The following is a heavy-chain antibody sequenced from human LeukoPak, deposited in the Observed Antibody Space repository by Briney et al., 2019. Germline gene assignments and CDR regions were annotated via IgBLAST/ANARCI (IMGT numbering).Heavy chain of an antibody. CDR1: GFTFSDYY. CDR2: ISSSSSYT. D-gene: IGHD3-10*01. V-gene: IGHV3-11*05. CDR3: ARDLSRAKLSGWFDP. J-gene: IGHJ5*02. Sequence: PGGSLRLSCAASGFTFSDYYMSWIRQAPGKGLEWVSYISSSSSYTNYADSVKGRFTISRDNAKNSLYLQMNSLRAEDTAVYYCARDLSRAKLSGWFDPWGQGTLVTVSS.